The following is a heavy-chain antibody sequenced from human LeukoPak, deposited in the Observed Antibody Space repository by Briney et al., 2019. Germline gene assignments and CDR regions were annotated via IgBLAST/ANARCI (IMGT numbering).Heavy chain of an antibody. D-gene: IGHD1-7*01. Sequence: GRSLRLSCAASGFTFSSYAMHWVRQAPGKGLEWVAVISYDGSNKYYADSVKGRFTISRDNSKNTLYLQMNSLRAEDTAVYYCATYSNIGTTFPFDYWGQGTLVTVSS. V-gene: IGHV3-30-3*01. CDR3: ATYSNIGTTFPFDY. J-gene: IGHJ4*02. CDR2: ISYDGSNK. CDR1: GFTFSSYA.